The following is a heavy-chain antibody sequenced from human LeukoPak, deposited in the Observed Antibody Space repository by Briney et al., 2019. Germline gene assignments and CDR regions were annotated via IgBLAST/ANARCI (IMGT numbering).Heavy chain of an antibody. CDR1: GDSVSSYSAG. D-gene: IGHD6-13*01. CDR2: TYYRSKWYN. CDR3: GRDIGAAIGH. Sequence: SQTLSLTCAISGDSVSSYSAGWNWIRQSPSGGLEWLGRTYYRSKWYNEYALSVRSRITNSPDTSKNQVSLQLNSVTPDDTAFYYCGRDIGAAIGHWGQGTLVTVSS. V-gene: IGHV6-1*01. J-gene: IGHJ4*02.